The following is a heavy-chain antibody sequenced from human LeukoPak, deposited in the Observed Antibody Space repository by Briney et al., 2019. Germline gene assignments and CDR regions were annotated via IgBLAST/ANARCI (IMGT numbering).Heavy chain of an antibody. V-gene: IGHV4-34*01. CDR1: GGSFSGYY. CDR2: INHSGST. CDR3: APGHFDYL. J-gene: IGHJ5*02. Sequence: SETLSLTCAVYGGSFSGYYWSWIRQPPGKGLEWTGEINHSGSTNYNPSHKSRVTISVDTSKNQFSLKLSSVTAADTAVYYCAPGHFDYLWGQGTLVTVSS. D-gene: IGHD3-9*01.